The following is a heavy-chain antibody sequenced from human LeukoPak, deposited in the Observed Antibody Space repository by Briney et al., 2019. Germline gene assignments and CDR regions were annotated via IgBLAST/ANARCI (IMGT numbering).Heavy chain of an antibody. CDR2: IYTSGST. J-gene: IGHJ6*03. V-gene: IGHV4-4*07. D-gene: IGHD2-2*01. CDR3: ARDQRVVPAAIGAYYYYYYMDV. CDR1: GGSISSYY. Sequence: SETLSLTCTVSGGSISSYYWSWIRQPAGKGLEWIGRIYTSGSTNYNPSLKSRVTMSVDTSKNQFSLKLSSVTAADTAVYYCARDQRVVPAAIGAYYYYYYMDVWGKGTTVTVSS.